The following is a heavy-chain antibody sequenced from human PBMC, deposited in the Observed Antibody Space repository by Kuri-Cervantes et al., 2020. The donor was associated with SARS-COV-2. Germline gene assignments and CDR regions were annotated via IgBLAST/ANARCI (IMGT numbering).Heavy chain of an antibody. Sequence: ASVKVSCKASGYTFTSYYMHWVRQTPGQGLEWMGIINPSGGSTSYAQKFQGRVTMTRDTSTSTVYMELSRLRADDTAMYYCARDGERRSYSSYDPSGVDPWGQGTLVTVSS. D-gene: IGHD5-12*01. J-gene: IGHJ5*02. V-gene: IGHV1-46*01. CDR3: ARDGERRSYSSYDPSGVDP. CDR2: INPSGGST. CDR1: GYTFTSYY.